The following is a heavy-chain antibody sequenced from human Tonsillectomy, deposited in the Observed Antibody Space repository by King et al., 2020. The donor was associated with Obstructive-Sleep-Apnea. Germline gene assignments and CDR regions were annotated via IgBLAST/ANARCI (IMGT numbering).Heavy chain of an antibody. CDR1: GFTFSSYA. J-gene: IGHJ4*02. D-gene: IGHD6-19*01. CDR3: AKELGIAVAGTWAFDY. CDR2: ISGSGGTT. V-gene: IGHV3-23*04. Sequence: VQLVESGGGLVQPGGSLRLSCAASGFTFSSYAMSWVRQAPGKGLDWVSAISGSGGTTYYADSVKGRFTISRDNSKNTLYLQMNSLRAEDTAVYYCAKELGIAVAGTWAFDYWGQGTLVTVSS.